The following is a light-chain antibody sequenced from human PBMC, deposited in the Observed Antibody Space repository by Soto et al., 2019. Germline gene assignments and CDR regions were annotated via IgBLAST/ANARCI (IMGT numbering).Light chain of an antibody. CDR2: DTS. CDR3: QQRHIWPLT. CDR1: QSVGGH. J-gene: IGKJ4*01. V-gene: IGKV3-11*01. Sequence: EIVLTQSPASLSLSPGDRATLSCRASQSVGGHLAWYQQRPGQAPRLLIFDTSVTATGIPARFSGSGSGTDLTLTITSLEPEDSAVYYCQQRHIWPLTFGGGTRLEIK.